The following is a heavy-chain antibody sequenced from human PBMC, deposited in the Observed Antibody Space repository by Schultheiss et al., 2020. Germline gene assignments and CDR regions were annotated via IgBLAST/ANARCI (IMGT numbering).Heavy chain of an antibody. D-gene: IGHD5-24*01. V-gene: IGHV3-23*01. CDR3: AKRSNYPKYYYFDY. Sequence: GGSLRLSCAASGFTFDNYAMNWVRQAPGKGLEWVSAISGSGGSTYYAASGKGRFTISRDNSQSTLYLQMNSLRAEDTAVYYCAKRSNYPKYYYFDYWGQGTLVTVSS. CDR2: ISGSGGST. J-gene: IGHJ4*02. CDR1: GFTFDNYA.